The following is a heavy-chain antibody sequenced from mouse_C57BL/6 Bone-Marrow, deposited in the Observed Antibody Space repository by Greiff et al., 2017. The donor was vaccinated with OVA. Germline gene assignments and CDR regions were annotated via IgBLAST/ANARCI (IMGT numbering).Heavy chain of an antibody. Sequence: EVKLLESGPELVKPGASVKIPCKASGYTFTDYNMDWVKQSHGKSLEWIGDINPNNGGTIYNQKFKGKATLTVDKSSSTAYMELSSLTSEDTAVDYCAIKNGYYSKLFDVWGTGTTVTVSS. CDR2: INPNNGGT. J-gene: IGHJ1*03. CDR3: AIKNGYYSKLFDV. V-gene: IGHV1-18*01. CDR1: GYTFTDYN. D-gene: IGHD2-5*01.